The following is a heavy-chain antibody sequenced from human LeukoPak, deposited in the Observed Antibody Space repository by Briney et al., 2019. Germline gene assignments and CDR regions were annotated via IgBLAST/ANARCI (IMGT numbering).Heavy chain of an antibody. V-gene: IGHV3-30*03. CDR2: ISYDGNKK. CDR1: GFSFSSFG. J-gene: IGHJ4*02. CDR3: SRDPRGIALAGTYDY. D-gene: IGHD6-19*01. Sequence: GGSRRLSCAASGFSFSSFGMHWVRQAPGKGLEWVAVISYDGNKKYYGDSVKGRFTISRDNSMNTLYLKMNSLRADDKAVYYCSRDPRGIALAGTYDYWGQGILVTVSS.